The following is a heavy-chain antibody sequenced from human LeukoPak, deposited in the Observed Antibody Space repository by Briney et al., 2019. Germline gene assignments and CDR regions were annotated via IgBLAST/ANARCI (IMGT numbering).Heavy chain of an antibody. Sequence: GGSLRLSCAASGFTFSNYAMSWVRQAPGKGLEWVSAISGSASSTYYADSVKGRFTISRDNSKNTLYLQMNSLRAEDTAVYNCAKGDFYGSGRDYYYYMDVWGKGTTVTISS. V-gene: IGHV3-23*01. CDR2: ISGSASST. D-gene: IGHD3-10*01. CDR1: GFTFSNYA. J-gene: IGHJ6*03. CDR3: AKGDFYGSGRDYYYYMDV.